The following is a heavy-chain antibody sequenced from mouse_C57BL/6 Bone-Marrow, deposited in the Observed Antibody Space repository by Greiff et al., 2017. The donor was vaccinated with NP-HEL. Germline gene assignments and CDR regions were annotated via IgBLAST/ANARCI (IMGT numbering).Heavy chain of an antibody. D-gene: IGHD1-2*01. CDR2: IDPSDSYT. CDR1: GYTFTSYW. Sequence: VQLQQPGAELVKPGASVKLSCKASGYTFTSYWMQWVKQRPGQGLEWIGEIDPSDSYTNYNQKFKGKATLTVDTSSSTAYMQLSSLTSEDSAVYYCARVTTAYYAMDDWGQGTSVTVSS. J-gene: IGHJ4*01. V-gene: IGHV1-50*01. CDR3: ARVTTAYYAMDD.